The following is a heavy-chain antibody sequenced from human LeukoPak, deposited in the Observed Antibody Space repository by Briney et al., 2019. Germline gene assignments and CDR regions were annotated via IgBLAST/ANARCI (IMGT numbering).Heavy chain of an antibody. Sequence: GGSLRLSCAASGFTFSSYSMNWVRQAPGKGLEWVSSISSSSSYIYYADSVKGRFTISRDNAKNSLYLQMNSLRAEDTAVYYCARDSRYCSGGSCHWDYWGQGTLVTVSS. CDR2: ISSSSSYI. CDR1: GFTFSSYS. D-gene: IGHD2-15*01. J-gene: IGHJ4*02. CDR3: ARDSRYCSGGSCHWDY. V-gene: IGHV3-21*04.